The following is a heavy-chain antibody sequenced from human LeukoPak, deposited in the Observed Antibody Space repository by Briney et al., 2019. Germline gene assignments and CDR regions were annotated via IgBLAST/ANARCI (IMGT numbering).Heavy chain of an antibody. Sequence: QPGRSLRLSCAVSGFTFSDYGMHWVRQAPGKGLEWVAVIWHDGSNKYHGGSVKGRFTISRYSYKNTLYLQMNRLGVEDTAVYYCARDEVIGGYTIDYWGQGTLVTVSS. J-gene: IGHJ4*02. V-gene: IGHV3-33*01. CDR3: ARDEVIGGYTIDY. CDR1: GFTFSDYG. CDR2: IWHDGSNK. D-gene: IGHD5-24*01.